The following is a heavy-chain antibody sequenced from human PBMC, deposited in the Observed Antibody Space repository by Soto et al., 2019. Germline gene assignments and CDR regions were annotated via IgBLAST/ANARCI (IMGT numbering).Heavy chain of an antibody. D-gene: IGHD3-9*01. CDR2: IIPILGIA. CDR3: ARGPYYDILTGHYGMDV. V-gene: IGHV1-69*04. CDR1: GGTFSNYA. J-gene: IGHJ6*02. Sequence: SVKVSCKASGGTFSNYAINWVRQAPGQGLEWMGRIIPILGIANYAQKFQGRVTITADKSTSTAYMELSSLRSEDTAVYYCARGPYYDILTGHYGMDVWGQGTTVTVSS.